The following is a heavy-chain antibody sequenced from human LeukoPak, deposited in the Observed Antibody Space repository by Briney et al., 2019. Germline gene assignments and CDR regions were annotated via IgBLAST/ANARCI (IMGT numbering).Heavy chain of an antibody. V-gene: IGHV3-30*04. J-gene: IGHJ5*02. CDR1: GFTFSSYA. CDR3: AREYYPGTSNNWFDP. CDR2: ISDDGSTK. Sequence: QSGGSLRLSCAASGFTFSSYAMHWVRQAPGKGLEWVAIISDDGSTKYYSDSVKGRPTISRDNSKNTLYLQMNSLRAEDTAVYYCAREYYPGTSNNWFDPWGQGTLVTVSS. D-gene: IGHD1-1*01.